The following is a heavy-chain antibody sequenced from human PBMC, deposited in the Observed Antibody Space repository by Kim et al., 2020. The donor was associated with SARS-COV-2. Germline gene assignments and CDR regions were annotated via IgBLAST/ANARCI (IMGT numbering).Heavy chain of an antibody. Sequence: GGSLRLSCAASGFTFSSYAMSWVRQAPGKGLEWVSAISGSGGSTYYADSVKGRFTISRDNSKNTLYLQMNSLRAEDTAVYYCAKLHSYGTAGPVDYWGQGTLVTVSS. J-gene: IGHJ4*02. CDR3: AKLHSYGTAGPVDY. V-gene: IGHV3-23*01. D-gene: IGHD5-18*01. CDR2: ISGSGGST. CDR1: GFTFSSYA.